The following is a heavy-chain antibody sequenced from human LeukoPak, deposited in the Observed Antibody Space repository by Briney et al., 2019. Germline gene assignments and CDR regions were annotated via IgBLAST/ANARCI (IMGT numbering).Heavy chain of an antibody. CDR2: INPNSGGT. J-gene: IGHJ4*02. D-gene: IGHD3-16*01. Sequence: ASVKVSCKASGYTFTDYYMHWVRQAPGQGLEWMGWINPNSGGTNYAQKFQGRVTMTRDTSISTAYMELSRLRSDDTAVYYCARETGITFGGGAFDYWGQGTLVTVSS. V-gene: IGHV1-2*02. CDR1: GYTFTDYY. CDR3: ARETGITFGGGAFDY.